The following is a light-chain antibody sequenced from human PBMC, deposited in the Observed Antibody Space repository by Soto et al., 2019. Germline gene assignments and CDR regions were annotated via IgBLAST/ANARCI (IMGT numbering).Light chain of an antibody. CDR3: LQYNKWPRT. CDR1: QSVGTK. Sequence: DIVMTQSPDSLAVSLGERATLSCRASQSVGTKLAWYQQKPGQVPRLLIYHVSSRATGVPARFSGSGSVTEFTLSISSLQSEDFAVYYCLQYNKWPRTFGQGTKVDIK. CDR2: HVS. J-gene: IGKJ1*01. V-gene: IGKV3-15*01.